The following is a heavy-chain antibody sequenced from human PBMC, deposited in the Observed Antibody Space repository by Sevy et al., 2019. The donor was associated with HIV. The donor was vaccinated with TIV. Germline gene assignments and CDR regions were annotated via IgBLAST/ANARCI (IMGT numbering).Heavy chain of an antibody. Sequence: GGSLRLSCAASGFTFSKAWTSWVRQAPGKGLEWVGRIKSNTDGGTTDYAEPVKGRFTISRDDSKNTLYLQVNSLKTDDTAVYYCTTKKDFWSGYYYFDYWGQGTLVTVSS. CDR1: GFTFSKAW. CDR2: IKSNTDGGTT. J-gene: IGHJ4*02. D-gene: IGHD3-3*01. CDR3: TTKKDFWSGYYYFDY. V-gene: IGHV3-15*01.